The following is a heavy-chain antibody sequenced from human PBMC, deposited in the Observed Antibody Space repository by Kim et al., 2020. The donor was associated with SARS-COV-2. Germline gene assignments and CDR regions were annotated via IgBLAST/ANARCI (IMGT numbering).Heavy chain of an antibody. CDR2: IWHDGSNE. Sequence: GGSLRLSCAASGFTFSTYGMHWVRQAPGKGLEWVVVIWHDGSNEYYVDSVKGRFTISRDNSKNTLYLQMHSLRAEDMAVYYCARDAHQYSSSPRVGDYWGQGTLVTVSS. V-gene: IGHV3-33*01. D-gene: IGHD6-6*01. J-gene: IGHJ4*02. CDR1: GFTFSTYG. CDR3: ARDAHQYSSSPRVGDY.